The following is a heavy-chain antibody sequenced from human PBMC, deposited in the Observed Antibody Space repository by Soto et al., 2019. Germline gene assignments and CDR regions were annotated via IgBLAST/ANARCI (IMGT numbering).Heavy chain of an antibody. J-gene: IGHJ3*02. CDR2: INPNSGGT. Sequence: ASVKVSCKASGYTFTGYYMHWVRQAPGQGLEWMGWINPNSGGTNYAQKFQGRVTMTRDTSISTAYMELSRLRSDDAAVYYCARGGSSSWYAFDIWGQGTMVTVSS. CDR1: GYTFTGYY. V-gene: IGHV1-2*02. D-gene: IGHD6-13*01. CDR3: ARGGSSSWYAFDI.